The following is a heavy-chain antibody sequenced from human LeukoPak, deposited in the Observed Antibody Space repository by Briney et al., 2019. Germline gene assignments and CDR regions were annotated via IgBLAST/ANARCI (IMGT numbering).Heavy chain of an antibody. CDR3: ARESRSAFDI. Sequence: ASVKVSCKASGYTFTSYYMHWVRPAPGQGLEWMGIINPSGGSTSYAQKFQGRVTMTRDTSTSTVYMELSSLRSEDTAVYHCARESRSAFDIWGQGTMVTVSS. CDR2: INPSGGST. CDR1: GYTFTSYY. V-gene: IGHV1-46*01. J-gene: IGHJ3*02.